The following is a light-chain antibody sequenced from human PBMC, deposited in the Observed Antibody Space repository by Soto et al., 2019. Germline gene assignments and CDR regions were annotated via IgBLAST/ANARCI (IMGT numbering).Light chain of an antibody. V-gene: IGLV2-8*01. J-gene: IGLJ2*01. CDR3: SSSAGTNNMV. Sequence: QSALTQPPSASGSPGQSVTISCTGTSSDGGASNYVSWYQQHPGKAPKLMISEVNKRPSGVTDRFSGSKSGNTASLTVSGLQAEDEADYYCSSSAGTNNMVFGGGTKLTVL. CDR2: EVN. CDR1: SSDGGASNY.